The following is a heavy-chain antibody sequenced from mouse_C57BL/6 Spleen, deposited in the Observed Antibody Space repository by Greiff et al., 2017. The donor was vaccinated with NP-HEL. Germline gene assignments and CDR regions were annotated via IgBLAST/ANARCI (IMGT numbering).Heavy chain of an antibody. Sequence: VQLKQSGPVLVKPGPSVKISCKASGFTFTDYYMHWVKQSHGKSLEWIGLVYPYNGGASYNQKFKGKASLTIDTSSSTAYMELNSLTSADSAVYYCARGDGYSYWYFDVWGTGTTVTVSS. J-gene: IGHJ1*03. V-gene: IGHV1-36*01. D-gene: IGHD2-3*01. CDR2: VYPYNGGA. CDR3: ARGDGYSYWYFDV. CDR1: GFTFTDYY.